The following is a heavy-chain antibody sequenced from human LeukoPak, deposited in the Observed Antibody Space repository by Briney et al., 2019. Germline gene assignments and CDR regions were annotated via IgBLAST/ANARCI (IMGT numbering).Heavy chain of an antibody. CDR3: ARNLYCSGGSCWYGMDV. V-gene: IGHV3-53*01. CDR1: GFTVSSNY. D-gene: IGHD2-15*01. Sequence: GGSLRLSCAASGFTVSSNYMSWVRQAPGKGLEWVSVIYSGGSTYYAGSVKGRFTISRDNSKNTLYLQMNSLRAEDTAVYYCARNLYCSGGSCWYGMDVWGKGTTVTVSS. J-gene: IGHJ6*04. CDR2: IYSGGST.